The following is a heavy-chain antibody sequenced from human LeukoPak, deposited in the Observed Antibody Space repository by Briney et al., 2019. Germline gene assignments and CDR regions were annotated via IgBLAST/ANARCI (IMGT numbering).Heavy chain of an antibody. Sequence: SETLSLTCTVSGGSIFSYYWSWFRQPPGKGLEWIGYIYTSGSTNYDPSLKSRVTISIDTSKNQFSLKLSSVTAADTAVYYCARSGASCHYYFDYWGQGTLVTVSS. CDR3: ARSGASCHYYFDY. CDR2: IYTSGST. V-gene: IGHV4-4*09. J-gene: IGHJ4*02. D-gene: IGHD2-2*01. CDR1: GGSIFSYY.